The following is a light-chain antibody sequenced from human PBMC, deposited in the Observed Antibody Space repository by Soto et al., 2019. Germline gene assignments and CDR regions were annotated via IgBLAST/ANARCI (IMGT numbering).Light chain of an antibody. CDR3: QQYGSSPPYT. J-gene: IGKJ2*01. Sequence: EVVLTQSPGTLSLSPGERATLSCRASENVSNNYLAWYQQKPGQAPRLLIFGSSDRAAGIPDRFSGSGSGTDFTRTISILEPEDFAVYYCQQYGSSPPYTFGQGTKLEIK. CDR2: GSS. V-gene: IGKV3-20*01. CDR1: ENVSNNY.